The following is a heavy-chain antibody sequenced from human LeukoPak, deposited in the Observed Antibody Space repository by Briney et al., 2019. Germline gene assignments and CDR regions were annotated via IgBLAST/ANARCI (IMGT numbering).Heavy chain of an antibody. D-gene: IGHD4-23*01. Sequence: QPGGSLRLSCAASGFTFSSYAMSWVRQAPGKGLEWVSDISGSGGSTYYADSVKGRFTISRDNSKNTLYLQMNSLRAEDTAVYYCAKVPSYGGNSQFDYWGQGTLVTVSS. J-gene: IGHJ4*02. CDR2: ISGSGGST. CDR1: GFTFSSYA. CDR3: AKVPSYGGNSQFDY. V-gene: IGHV3-23*01.